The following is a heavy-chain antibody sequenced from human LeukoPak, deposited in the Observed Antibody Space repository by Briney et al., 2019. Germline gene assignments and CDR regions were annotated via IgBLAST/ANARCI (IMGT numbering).Heavy chain of an antibody. Sequence: GGSLRLSCAASGFTFNSNGMSWVRQAPGKGLEWVSVISASGGSTYYADSVKGRFTISRDNSKNTLYLQINSLRVEDTAVYYCTKFSLRGTYSFDHWGQGTLVTVSS. CDR1: GFTFNSNG. CDR2: ISASGGST. V-gene: IGHV3-23*01. CDR3: TKFSLRGTYSFDH. J-gene: IGHJ4*02. D-gene: IGHD1-26*01.